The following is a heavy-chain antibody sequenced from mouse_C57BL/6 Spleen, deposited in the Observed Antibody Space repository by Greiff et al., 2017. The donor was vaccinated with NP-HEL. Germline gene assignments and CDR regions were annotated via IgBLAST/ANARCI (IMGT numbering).Heavy chain of an antibody. J-gene: IGHJ4*01. CDR1: GYTFTSYW. V-gene: IGHV1-72*01. Sequence: QVQLQQPGAELVKPGASVKLSCKASGYTFTSYWMHWVKQRPGRGLEWIGRIVPNSGGTKYNEKFKSKATLTVDKPSSTAYMQLSSLTSEDSAVYYCARRGGDYAMDYWGQGTSVTVSS. CDR3: ARRGGDYAMDY. CDR2: IVPNSGGT.